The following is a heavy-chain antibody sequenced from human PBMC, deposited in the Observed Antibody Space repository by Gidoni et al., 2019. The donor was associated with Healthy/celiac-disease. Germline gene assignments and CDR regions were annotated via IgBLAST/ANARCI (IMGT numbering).Heavy chain of an antibody. J-gene: IGHJ6*03. V-gene: IGHV1-46*01. CDR3: ARAAVAGTWPYYYYYMDV. CDR2: INPSGGST. CDR1: GYTFTRYY. D-gene: IGHD6-19*01. Sequence: VQLVQSGAEVKKPGASVKVSCKASGYTFTRYYMHWVRQAPGQGLEWMGIINPSGGSTSYAQKFQGRVTMTRDTSTSTVYMELSSLRSEDTAVYYCARAAVAGTWPYYYYYMDVWGKGTTVTVSS.